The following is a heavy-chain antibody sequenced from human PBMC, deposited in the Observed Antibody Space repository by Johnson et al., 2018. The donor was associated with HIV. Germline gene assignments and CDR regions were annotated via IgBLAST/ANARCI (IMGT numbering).Heavy chain of an antibody. CDR2: ISYDGSI. D-gene: IGHD3-10*01. Sequence: VQLVESGGGVVQPGRSLRLSCAASGFTFSSYAMHWVRQAPGKGLEWVAVISYDGSIAYADSVKGRFTISRDNAKNSLYVQMNSLRAEDTAVYYCTTYYGWAFDIWGQGTMVTVSS. J-gene: IGHJ3*02. V-gene: IGHV3-30-3*01. CDR3: TTYYGWAFDI. CDR1: GFTFSSYA.